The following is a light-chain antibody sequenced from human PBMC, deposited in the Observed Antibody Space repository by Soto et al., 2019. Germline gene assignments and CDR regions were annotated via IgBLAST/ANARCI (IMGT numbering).Light chain of an antibody. J-gene: IGKJ4*01. CDR1: YDISIS. V-gene: IGKV1-9*01. CDR3: QQYNSFPLT. CDR2: DSS. Sequence: DIQLTQSPSFLSASVEDRVTISCLASYDISISLAWYQQEPGKPPKLLIYDSSTLQTGVPSRFTGSGSGTEFTLTISSLQPDDFATYYCQQYNSFPLTFGGGTKVDIK.